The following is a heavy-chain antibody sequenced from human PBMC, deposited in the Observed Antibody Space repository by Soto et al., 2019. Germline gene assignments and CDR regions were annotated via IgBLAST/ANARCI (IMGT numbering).Heavy chain of an antibody. J-gene: IGHJ6*02. CDR1: GGTFSSYA. CDR3: ARGSYSSPSYYYYGMDV. CDR2: IIPIFGTA. D-gene: IGHD6-13*01. V-gene: IGHV1-69*13. Sequence: AASVKVSCKASGGTFSSYAISWVRQAPGQGLEWMGGIIPIFGTANYAQKFQGRVTITADESTSTAYMELSSLRSEDTAVYYCARGSYSSPSYYYYGMDVWGQGTTVTVSS.